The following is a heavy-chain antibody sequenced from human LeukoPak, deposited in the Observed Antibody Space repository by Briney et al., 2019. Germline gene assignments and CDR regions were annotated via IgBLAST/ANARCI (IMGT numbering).Heavy chain of an antibody. Sequence: GGSLRLSCAASGFTFSSYGMHWVRQAPGKGLEWVAVTSYDGSNKDYADSVKGRFTISRDNSKNTLYLQMDSLRSEDTAVYYCARDRSIAAAGGGFDYWGQGTLVTVSS. CDR2: TSYDGSNK. J-gene: IGHJ4*02. CDR3: ARDRSIAAAGGGFDY. D-gene: IGHD6-13*01. V-gene: IGHV3-30-3*01. CDR1: GFTFSSYG.